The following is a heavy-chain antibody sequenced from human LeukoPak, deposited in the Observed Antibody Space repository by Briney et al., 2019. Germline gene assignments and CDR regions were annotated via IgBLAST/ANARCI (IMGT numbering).Heavy chain of an antibody. CDR3: ARERASGSYYRFDP. Sequence: ASVRVSCKASGGTFSSYAISWVRQAPGQGLEWMGWISAYNGNTNYAQKLQGRVTMTTDTSTSTAYMELRSLRSDDTAVYYCARERASGSYYRFDPWGQGTLVTVSS. J-gene: IGHJ5*02. CDR1: GGTFSSYA. D-gene: IGHD1-26*01. CDR2: ISAYNGNT. V-gene: IGHV1-18*01.